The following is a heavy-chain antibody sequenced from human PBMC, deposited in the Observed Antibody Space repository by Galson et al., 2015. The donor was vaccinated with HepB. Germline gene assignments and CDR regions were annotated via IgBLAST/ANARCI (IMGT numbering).Heavy chain of an antibody. CDR3: ASGEQLVDYYYYYMDV. J-gene: IGHJ6*03. CDR1: GYSFTSYW. Sequence: QSGAEVKKPGESLRISCKGSGYSFTSYWISWVRQMPGKGLEWMGRIDPSDSYTNYSPSFQGHVTISADKSISTAYLQWSSLKASDTAMYYCASGEQLVDYYYYYMDVWGKGTTVTVSS. V-gene: IGHV5-10-1*01. D-gene: IGHD6-13*01. CDR2: IDPSDSYT.